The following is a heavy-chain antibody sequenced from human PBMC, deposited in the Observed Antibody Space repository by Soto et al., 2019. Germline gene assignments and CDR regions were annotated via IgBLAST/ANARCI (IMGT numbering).Heavy chain of an antibody. CDR3: ARIRSGGKPFDY. J-gene: IGHJ4*02. D-gene: IGHD2-15*01. CDR1: GYSFTSYW. V-gene: IGHV5-10-1*01. Sequence: SGESLKISCKGSGYSFTSYWISWVRQMPGKGLEWMGRIDPSDSYTNYSPSFQGHVTISADKSISTAYLQWSSLKASDTAMYYCARIRSGGKPFDYWGQGTLVTVSS. CDR2: IDPSDSYT.